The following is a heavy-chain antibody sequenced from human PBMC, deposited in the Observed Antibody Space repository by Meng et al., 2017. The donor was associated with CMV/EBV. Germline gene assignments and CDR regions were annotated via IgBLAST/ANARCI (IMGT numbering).Heavy chain of an antibody. D-gene: IGHD1-1*01. J-gene: IGHJ5*02. CDR3: ARTGTTGTLFDWFDP. Sequence: GESLKISCAASGFTFSSYGMHWVRQAPGKGLEWVAVISYDGSNKYYADSVKGRFTISRDNSKNTLYLQMNSLRAEDTAAYYCARTGTTGTLFDWFDPWGQGTLVTVSS. CDR2: ISYDGSNK. V-gene: IGHV3-30*19. CDR1: GFTFSSYG.